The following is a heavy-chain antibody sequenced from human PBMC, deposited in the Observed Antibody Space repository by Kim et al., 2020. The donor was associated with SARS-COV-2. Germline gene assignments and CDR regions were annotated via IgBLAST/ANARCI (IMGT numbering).Heavy chain of an antibody. CDR2: IKRGGGVK. J-gene: IGHJ1*01. CDR1: GFTFSNTW. CDR3: AWYLSDAIGIEFEY. Sequence: GGSLRLSCAASGFTFSNTWMPWVRQAPGKGLEWLAGIKRGGGVKNSVASEKGCSVFSNNTANNLLYQQKNSLAADTTAVYYCAWYLSDAIGIEFEY. V-gene: IGHV3-7*01. D-gene: IGHD5-12*01.